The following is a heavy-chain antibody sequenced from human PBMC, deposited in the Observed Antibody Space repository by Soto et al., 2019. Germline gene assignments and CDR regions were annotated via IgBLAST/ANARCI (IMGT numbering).Heavy chain of an antibody. CDR2: MNPNSGNT. Sequence: QVQLVQSGAEVKKPGASVKVSCKASGYTFTSYDINWVRQATGQGLEWMGWMNPNSGNTGYAQKFQGRVTMTRNTSISTAYMELISLRSEDTAVYYCARVTPSPPTYYDYWSGYYSSSNWFDHWGQGTLVTVAS. J-gene: IGHJ5*02. CDR3: ARVTPSPPTYYDYWSGYYSSSNWFDH. V-gene: IGHV1-8*01. CDR1: GYTFTSYD. D-gene: IGHD3-3*01.